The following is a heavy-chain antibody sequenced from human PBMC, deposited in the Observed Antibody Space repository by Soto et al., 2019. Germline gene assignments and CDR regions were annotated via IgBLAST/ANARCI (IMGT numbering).Heavy chain of an antibody. V-gene: IGHV1-18*04. CDR1: GYTFTSYG. D-gene: IGHD3-3*01. CDR3: ARGPERVREWVEWLLYGHYYFYCMDV. Sequence: ASVKVSCKASGYTFTSYGISWVRQAPGQGLVWMGWISAYNGNTNYAQKLQGRVTMTTDTSTNKAYMELRGLRTDETAVYYCARGPERVREWVEWLLYGHYYFYCMDVWGQGTTVTVS. J-gene: IGHJ6*02. CDR2: ISAYNGNT.